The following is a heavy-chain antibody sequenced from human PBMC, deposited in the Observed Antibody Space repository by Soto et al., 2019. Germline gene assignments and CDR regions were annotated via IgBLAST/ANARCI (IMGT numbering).Heavy chain of an antibody. CDR1: GYTLTELS. D-gene: IGHD3-10*01. V-gene: IGHV1-24*01. CDR3: ATGTRELWFGELLWWFDP. CDR2: FDPEDGET. Sequence: QVQLVQSGAEVKKPGASVKVSCKVSGYTLTELSMHWVRQAPGKGLEWMGGFDPEDGETIYAQKFQGRVTMTEDTSTDTAYMELSSLRSEDTAVYYCATGTRELWFGELLWWFDPWGQGTLVTVSS. J-gene: IGHJ5*02.